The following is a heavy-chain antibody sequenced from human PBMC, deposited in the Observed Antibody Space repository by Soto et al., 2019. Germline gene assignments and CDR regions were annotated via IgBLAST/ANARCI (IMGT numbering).Heavy chain of an antibody. D-gene: IGHD2-8*02. CDR3: ATSVGIATTGEDGMAV. CDR1: GVTFSIYG. CDR2: IIPILTTP. J-gene: IGHJ6*02. Sequence: QVQLVQSGAEVNKTWSSVKVSCKASGVTFSIYGFSWVRQAPGQGPEWIGGIIPILTTPNYAQKFQGRVTIVAEESTTTVYMELSSLKFEETAVSYCATSVGIATTGEDGMAVWGQVTSVTVSS. V-gene: IGHV1-69*01.